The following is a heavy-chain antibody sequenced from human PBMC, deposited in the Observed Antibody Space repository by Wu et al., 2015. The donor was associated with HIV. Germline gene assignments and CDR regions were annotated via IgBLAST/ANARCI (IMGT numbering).Heavy chain of an antibody. Sequence: QVQLVQSGAEVKKPGASVKVSCKASGYTFTGYYMHWVRQAPGQGLEWMGWINPNSGGTNYAQKFQGRVTMTRDTSISTAYMELSRLRSDDTAVYYCATNHYDSGGYYRAEYFQYWGQGTLVTVSS. V-gene: IGHV1-2*02. J-gene: IGHJ1*01. D-gene: IGHD3-22*01. CDR1: GYTFTGYY. CDR3: ATNHYDSGGYYRAEYFQY. CDR2: INPNSGGT.